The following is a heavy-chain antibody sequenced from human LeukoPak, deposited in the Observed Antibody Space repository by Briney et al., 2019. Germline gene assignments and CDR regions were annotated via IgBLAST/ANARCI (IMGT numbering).Heavy chain of an antibody. CDR3: ACGSNNWYNWFDP. CDR1: GGSISSGGYY. V-gene: IGHV4-31*03. D-gene: IGHD1-1*01. Sequence: SSKTLSLTCTVSGGSISSGGYYWSWIRQHPEKGLEWIGYIHYSGSTYYHPSLKSRVSMSVDTSRNQFSLKLSSVTAADTAVYYCACGSNNWYNWFDPWGQGTLVTVSS. CDR2: IHYSGST. J-gene: IGHJ5*02.